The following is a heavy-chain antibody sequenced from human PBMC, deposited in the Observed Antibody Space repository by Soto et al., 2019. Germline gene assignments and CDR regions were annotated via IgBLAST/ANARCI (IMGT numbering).Heavy chain of an antibody. D-gene: IGHD5-12*01. CDR1: GGSISSGGYY. CDR2: IYYSGST. Sequence: SETLSLTCTVSGGSISSGGYYWSWIRQHPGKGLEWIGYIYYSGSTYYNPSLKSRVTISVDTSKNQFSLKLSSVTAADTAVYYCARARRRDGYNLHFDYWGQGTLVTVSS. CDR3: ARARRRDGYNLHFDY. J-gene: IGHJ4*02. V-gene: IGHV4-31*03.